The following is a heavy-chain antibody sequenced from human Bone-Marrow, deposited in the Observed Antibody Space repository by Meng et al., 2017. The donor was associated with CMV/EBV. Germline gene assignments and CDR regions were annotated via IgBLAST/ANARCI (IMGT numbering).Heavy chain of an antibody. CDR1: GGSISSSSYY. J-gene: IGHJ6*02. V-gene: IGHV4-39*07. CDR2: IYYSGST. CDR3: ARVGAVGSSTPKDV. Sequence: SETLSLTCTVSGGSISSSSYYWGWIRQPPGKGLEWIGSIYYSGSTYYNPSLKSRVTISVDTSKNQFSLKLSSVTAADTAVYYCARVGAVGSSTPKDVWGQGTTVTVSS. D-gene: IGHD2-2*01.